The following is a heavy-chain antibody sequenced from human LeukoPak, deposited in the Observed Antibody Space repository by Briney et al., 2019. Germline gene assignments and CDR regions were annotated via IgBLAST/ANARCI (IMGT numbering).Heavy chain of an antibody. Sequence: GGSLRLSCAASGFTFSSYTMNWVRQAPGKGLEWVSSISSSSSYIIYADSMKGRFTISRDNAKNSLYLQMNSLRAEDTAVYYCARDPLFGVAYYFDYWGQGTLVTVSS. D-gene: IGHD3-3*01. CDR3: ARDPLFGVAYYFDY. CDR2: ISSSSSYI. V-gene: IGHV3-21*01. J-gene: IGHJ4*02. CDR1: GFTFSSYT.